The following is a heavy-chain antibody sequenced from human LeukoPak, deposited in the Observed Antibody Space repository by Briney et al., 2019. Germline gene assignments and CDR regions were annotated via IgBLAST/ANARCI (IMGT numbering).Heavy chain of an antibody. V-gene: IGHV4-30-2*01. J-gene: IGHJ4*02. CDR1: GGSISSGGYY. CDR3: ARARGAVAAYFDY. Sequence: SETLSLTCTVSGGSISSGGYYWSWIRQPPGKGLEWIGYINHSGSTNYNPSLKSRVTISVDTSKNQFSLKLTSVTAADTAVFYCARARGAVAAYFDYWGQGTLVIVSS. CDR2: INHSGST. D-gene: IGHD6-19*01.